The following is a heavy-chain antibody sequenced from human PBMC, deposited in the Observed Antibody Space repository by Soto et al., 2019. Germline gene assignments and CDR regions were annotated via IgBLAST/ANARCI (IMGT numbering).Heavy chain of an antibody. V-gene: IGHV3-7*01. CDR3: ARDYDLVVESATYAAFDI. CDR2: IKTDGNKG. J-gene: IGHJ3*02. CDR1: GFTFSSYW. D-gene: IGHD2-2*01. Sequence: EVQLVESGGGLVQPGGSLRLSCAASGFTFSSYWMQWVRQAPGKGLEWVANIKTDGNKGNDVDSVKGRRTSSRDNAENSLYLQLNSLRAEDTAVYYCARDYDLVVESATYAAFDIWGQGPMVTVSS.